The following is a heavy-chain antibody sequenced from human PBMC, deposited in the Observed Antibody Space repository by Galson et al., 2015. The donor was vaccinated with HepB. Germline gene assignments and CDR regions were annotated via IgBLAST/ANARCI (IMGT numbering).Heavy chain of an antibody. V-gene: IGHV3-30*04. CDR3: ARDFMAACGGDCYTNNYYYYGMDV. J-gene: IGHJ6*02. CDR1: GFTFSSYA. D-gene: IGHD2-21*02. CDR2: ISYDGSNK. Sequence: SLRLSCAASGFTFSSYAMHWVRQAPGKGLEWVAVISYDGSNKYYADSVKGRFTISRDNSKNTLYLQMNSLRAEDTAVYYCARDFMAACGGDCYTNNYYYYGMDVWGQGTTVTVSS.